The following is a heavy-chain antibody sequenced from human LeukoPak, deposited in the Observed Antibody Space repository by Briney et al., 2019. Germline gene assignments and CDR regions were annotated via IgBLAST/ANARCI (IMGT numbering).Heavy chain of an antibody. CDR2: INHSGST. Sequence: PSETLSLTCAVYGGSFSGYYWSWIRQPPGKGLEWIGEINHSGSTNYNPSLKSRVTISVDTSKNQFSLKLSSVTAADTAVYYCARVRRITIFGVVTTYYYYYMDVWGKGTTVTVSS. D-gene: IGHD3-3*01. V-gene: IGHV4-34*01. CDR3: ARVRRITIFGVVTTYYYYYMDV. J-gene: IGHJ6*03. CDR1: GGSFSGYY.